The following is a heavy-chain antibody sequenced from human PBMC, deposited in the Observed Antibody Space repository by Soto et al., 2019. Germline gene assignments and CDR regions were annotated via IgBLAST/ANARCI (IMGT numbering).Heavy chain of an antibody. CDR3: AKDIIVVIAMRLDY. V-gene: IGHV3-23*01. CDR2: ISGSGGST. J-gene: IGHJ4*02. Sequence: GGSLRLSCAASGFIFSSYGMHWVRQAPGKGLEWVSAISGSGGSTYYADSVKGRFTISRDNSKNTLYLQMNSLRVEDTVVYYCAKDIIVVIAMRLDYWGQGTLVTVSS. CDR1: GFIFSSYG. D-gene: IGHD2-21*01.